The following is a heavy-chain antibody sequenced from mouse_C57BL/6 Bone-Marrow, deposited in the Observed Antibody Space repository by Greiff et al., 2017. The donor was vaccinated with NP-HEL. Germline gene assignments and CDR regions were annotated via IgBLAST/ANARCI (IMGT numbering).Heavy chain of an antibody. J-gene: IGHJ2*01. Sequence: VQLQQPGAELVRPGSSVKLSCKASGYTFTSYWMDWVKQRPGQGLEWIGNIYPSDSETHYNQKFKDKATLTVDKSSSTAYMQLSSLTSEDSAVYYCARSNRYYFDYWGQGTTLTVSS. D-gene: IGHD2-5*01. V-gene: IGHV1-61*01. CDR3: ARSNRYYFDY. CDR1: GYTFTSYW. CDR2: IYPSDSET.